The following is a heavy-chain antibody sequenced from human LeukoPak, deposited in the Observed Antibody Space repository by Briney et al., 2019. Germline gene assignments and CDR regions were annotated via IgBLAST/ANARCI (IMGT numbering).Heavy chain of an antibody. CDR2: ISTDNGKT. CDR1: GYMFTSYA. D-gene: IGHD6-19*01. J-gene: IGHJ4*02. Sequence: ASVKVSSKASGYMFTSYAFSWVRQAPGQGLEWMGWISTDNGKTDYAQRLQGRVTMTTDASTTTAYMELRRLRSDDTAVYYCAREEVAGSFDYWGQGTLVTVSS. V-gene: IGHV1-18*01. CDR3: AREEVAGSFDY.